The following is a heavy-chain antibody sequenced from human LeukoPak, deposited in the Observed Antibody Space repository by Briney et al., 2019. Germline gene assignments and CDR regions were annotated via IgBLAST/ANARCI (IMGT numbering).Heavy chain of an antibody. CDR1: GFTFSSYP. CDR2: ISDDGSNK. V-gene: IGHV3-30-3*01. CDR3: ARGVVVVKGKSLFDY. D-gene: IGHD3-22*01. Sequence: GGSLRLSCAASGFTFSSYPMHWVRQAPGKGLEWVAVISDDGSNKYYADSVKGRFTISRDNAKNSLYLQMNSLRAEDTAVYYCARGVVVVKGKSLFDYWGQGTLVTVSS. J-gene: IGHJ4*02.